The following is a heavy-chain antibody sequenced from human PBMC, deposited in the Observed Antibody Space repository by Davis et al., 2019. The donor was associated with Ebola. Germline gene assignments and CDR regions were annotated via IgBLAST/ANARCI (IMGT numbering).Heavy chain of an antibody. V-gene: IGHV4-34*01. CDR2: INHSGST. CDR1: GGSFSGYY. Sequence: MPSETLSLTCAVYGGSFSGYYWSWIRQPPGKGLEWIGEINHSGSTNYNPSLKSRVTISADTSKNQFFLKLTSVTAADTAVYYCARDNIVATTNDAFDMWGQGTMVTVSS. D-gene: IGHD5-12*01. J-gene: IGHJ3*02. CDR3: ARDNIVATTNDAFDM.